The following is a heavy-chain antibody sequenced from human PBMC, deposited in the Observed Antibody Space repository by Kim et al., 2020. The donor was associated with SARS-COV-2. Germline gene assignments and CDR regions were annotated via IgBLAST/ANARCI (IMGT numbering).Heavy chain of an antibody. CDR1: GDSVSSKSAG. Sequence: SQTLSLTCAISGDSVSSKSAGWNWIRQSPSRGLEWLGRTYYKSKWYNDYAVSVKSRITISPDTSRNQFSLQMTSVTPEDTAIYYCAKDSFEGVGEPGHFFEYWGQGTLVTVSS. V-gene: IGHV6-1*01. D-gene: IGHD3-9*01. CDR2: TYYKSKWYN. CDR3: AKDSFEGVGEPGHFFEY. J-gene: IGHJ4*02.